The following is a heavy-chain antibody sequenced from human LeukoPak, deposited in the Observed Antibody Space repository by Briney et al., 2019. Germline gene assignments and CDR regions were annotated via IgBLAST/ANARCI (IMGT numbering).Heavy chain of an antibody. CDR3: ASHGLWFGEPYFDY. J-gene: IGHJ4*02. CDR2: IYYSGST. V-gene: IGHV4-39*01. D-gene: IGHD3-10*01. CDR1: GGSISSSSYY. Sequence: SETLSLTCTVYGGSISSSSYYWGWIRQPPGKGLEWIGSIYYSGSTYYNPSLKSRVTISVDTSKNQFSLKLSSVTAADTAVYYCASHGLWFGEPYFDYWGQGTLVTVSS.